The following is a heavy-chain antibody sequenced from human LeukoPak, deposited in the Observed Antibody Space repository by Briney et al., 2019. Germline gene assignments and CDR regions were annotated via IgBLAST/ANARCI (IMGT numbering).Heavy chain of an antibody. V-gene: IGHV1-18*01. D-gene: IGHD1-26*01. CDR2: ISGYSGGT. CDR3: AKAGHLSYYYFDY. CDR1: GFTFTRSG. Sequence: GASVRISCKGLGFTFTRSGFIWVRQAPGQGLEWMGWISGYSGGTYYAQRFQDRISMTSDTASSTAYLEVRGLTSDDTAAYYCAKAGHLSYYYFDYWGQGTLVSVSS. J-gene: IGHJ4*02.